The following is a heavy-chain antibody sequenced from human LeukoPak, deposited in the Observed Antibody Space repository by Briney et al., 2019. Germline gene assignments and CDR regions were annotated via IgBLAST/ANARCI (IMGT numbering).Heavy chain of an antibody. CDR1: GGSFSGYY. Sequence: SETLSLTCAVYGGSFSGYYWSWIRQPPGKGLEWIGGINHSGSTNYNPSLKSRVTISVDTSKNQFSLKLSSVTAADTAVYYCARGLRGVIRWFDPWGQGTLVTVSS. J-gene: IGHJ5*02. D-gene: IGHD3-10*01. CDR3: ARGLRGVIRWFDP. CDR2: INHSGST. V-gene: IGHV4-34*01.